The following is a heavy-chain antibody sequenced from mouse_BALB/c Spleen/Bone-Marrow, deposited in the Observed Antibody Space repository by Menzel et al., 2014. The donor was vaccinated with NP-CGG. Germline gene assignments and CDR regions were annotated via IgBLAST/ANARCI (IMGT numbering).Heavy chain of an antibody. J-gene: IGHJ2*01. CDR1: GFNIKDTY. Sequence: VQLQQSGAELVKPGASVKLSCTASGFNIKDTYMHWVKQRPEQALEWIGRIDPANGYTKYDPKFQGKATITADTSANTAFLHLSSLTSEDTAVYYCAIWNCRYDYWGQGTTPTVSS. D-gene: IGHD2-14*01. V-gene: IGHV14-3*02. CDR3: AIWNCRYDY. CDR2: IDPANGYT.